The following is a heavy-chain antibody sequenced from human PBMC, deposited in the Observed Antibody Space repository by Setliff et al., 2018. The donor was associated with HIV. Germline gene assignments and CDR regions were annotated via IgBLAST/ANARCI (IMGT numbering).Heavy chain of an antibody. CDR2: ISPNNGAA. J-gene: IGHJ3*01. CDR1: GYMILGYK. CDR3: ARPRVFDSFDV. V-gene: IGHV1-2*06. D-gene: IGHD6-6*01. Sequence: GASVKVSCKAIGYMILGYKMNWVRQAPGQGLEWIGRISPNNGAAEYAPKFQGRVSMTLDTSISTAYLEIPRLTSDDAAVYFCARPRVFDSFDVWGQGTMVTVSS.